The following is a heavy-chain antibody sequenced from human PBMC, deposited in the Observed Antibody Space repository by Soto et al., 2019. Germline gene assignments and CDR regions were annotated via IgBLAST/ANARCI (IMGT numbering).Heavy chain of an antibody. Sequence: GASVKVSCKASGGTFSSYAISWVRQAPGQGLEWMGGIIPIFGTANYAQKFQGRVTITAGESTSTAYMELSSLRSEDTAVYYRATVRTYGDYVGETFDYWGRGTLVTVSS. V-gene: IGHV1-69*13. J-gene: IGHJ4*02. CDR2: IIPIFGTA. D-gene: IGHD4-17*01. CDR1: GGTFSSYA. CDR3: ATVRTYGDYVGETFDY.